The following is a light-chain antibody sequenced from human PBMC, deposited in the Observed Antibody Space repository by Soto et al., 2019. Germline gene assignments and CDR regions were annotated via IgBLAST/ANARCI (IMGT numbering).Light chain of an antibody. CDR1: QSVSSSY. J-gene: IGKJ5*01. V-gene: IGKV3-20*01. CDR2: GAS. CDR3: QQYNNLIT. Sequence: EIVLTQSPGTLSLSPGERATLSCRASQSVSSSYLAWYQQKPGQAPRLLIYGASSRATGIPDRFSGSGSGTDFTLTISRLEPEDFAVYYCQQYNNLITFGQGTRLDIK.